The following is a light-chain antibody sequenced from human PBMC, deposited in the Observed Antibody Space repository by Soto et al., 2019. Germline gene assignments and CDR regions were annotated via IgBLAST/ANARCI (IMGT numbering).Light chain of an antibody. CDR1: QSLLHSNGYNY. V-gene: IGKV2-28*01. CDR3: MQALQTPWT. CDR2: LGS. J-gene: IGKJ2*02. Sequence: DIVMTQSPLSLPVTPGEPASISCRSSQSLLHSNGYNYLDWYLQKPGPSPQVLIYLGSNRASGVPDRISGSVSGTDFTLKISRVEAEDVGVYYCMQALQTPWTFGQGTRLEIK.